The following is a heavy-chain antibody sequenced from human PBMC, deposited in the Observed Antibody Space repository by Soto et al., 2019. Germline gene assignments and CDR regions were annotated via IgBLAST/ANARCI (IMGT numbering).Heavy chain of an antibody. CDR3: ASVVLTIPRGAFDA. CDR2: ISHSGTS. V-gene: IGHV4-4*02. Sequence: QVQLQESGPGLVKPSGTLSLTCAVSGGSISSSHWWTWVRQSPGKGLEYIGEISHSGTSNSNPSLKSRVTLSVDKSKTHLSLTLTYVTAADTAVYYCASVVLTIPRGAFDAWGQGTLVIVSS. D-gene: IGHD3-9*01. CDR1: GGSISSSHW. J-gene: IGHJ3*01.